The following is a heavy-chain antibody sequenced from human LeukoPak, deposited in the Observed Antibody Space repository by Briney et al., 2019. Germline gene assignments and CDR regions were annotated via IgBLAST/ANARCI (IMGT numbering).Heavy chain of an antibody. J-gene: IGHJ6*04. CDR3: AKRPSYYDFWSGMDV. Sequence: GGSLRLSCAASGFTFSSYAMNWVRQAPGKGLEWVSAISGSGSSTYYADSVKGRFTISRDSSKNTLYLQMNSLRAEDTAVYYCAKRPSYYDFWSGMDVWGKGTTVTVSS. V-gene: IGHV3-23*01. CDR1: GFTFSSYA. CDR2: ISGSGSST. D-gene: IGHD3-3*01.